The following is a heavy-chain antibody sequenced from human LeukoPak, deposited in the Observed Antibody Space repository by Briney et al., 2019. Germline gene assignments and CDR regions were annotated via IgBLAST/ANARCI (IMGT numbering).Heavy chain of an antibody. D-gene: IGHD3-10*01. V-gene: IGHV1-18*01. J-gene: IGHJ3*02. CDR3: ATPKQKGNAFDI. CDR2: ISAYNGNT. Sequence: GASVKVSCKASGYTFTSYGISWVRQAPGQGLEWMGWISAYNGNTNYAQKLQGRVTMTTDTSTSTAYMELSSLRSEDTAVYYCATPKQKGNAFDIWGQGTMVTVSS. CDR1: GYTFTSYG.